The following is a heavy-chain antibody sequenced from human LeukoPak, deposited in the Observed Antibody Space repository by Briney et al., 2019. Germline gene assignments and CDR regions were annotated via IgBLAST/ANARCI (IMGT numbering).Heavy chain of an antibody. Sequence: GGSLRLSCAASGFTFSSYAMHWVRQAPDKGLEWVAVISYDGSNKYYADSVKGRLTMSRDNSKNTLFLQMNSLRAEDTAVYYCARDRSGTGPAVLYYFDYWGQGTLVTVSS. D-gene: IGHD1-26*01. CDR2: ISYDGSNK. CDR3: ARDRSGTGPAVLYYFDY. CDR1: GFTFSSYA. J-gene: IGHJ4*02. V-gene: IGHV3-30*04.